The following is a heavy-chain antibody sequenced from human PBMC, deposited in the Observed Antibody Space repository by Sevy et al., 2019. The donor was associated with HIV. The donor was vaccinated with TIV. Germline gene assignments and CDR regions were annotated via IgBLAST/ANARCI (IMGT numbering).Heavy chain of an antibody. CDR1: GYTFTSYD. Sequence: ASVKVSCKASGYTFTSYDINWVRQATGQGLEWMGWMNPNSGNTGYAQKFQGSVTMTRNTSISTAYMELSSLRSEDTAVYYCARGRLTGIGFDYWGQGTLVTVSS. CDR2: MNPNSGNT. V-gene: IGHV1-8*01. J-gene: IGHJ4*02. D-gene: IGHD7-27*01. CDR3: ARGRLTGIGFDY.